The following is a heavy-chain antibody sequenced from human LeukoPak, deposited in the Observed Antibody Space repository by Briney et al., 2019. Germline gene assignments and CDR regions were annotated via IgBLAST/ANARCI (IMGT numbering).Heavy chain of an antibody. Sequence: GRSLRLSCAASGFTFSSYGMHWVRQAPGKGLEWVAVISYDGSNKYYADSVKGRFTISRDNSKNTLYLQMNSLRAEDTAVYYCARGWASEAFDYWGQGTLVTVSS. CDR3: ARGWASEAFDY. CDR1: GFTFSSYG. D-gene: IGHD3-16*01. V-gene: IGHV3-30*03. CDR2: ISYDGSNK. J-gene: IGHJ4*02.